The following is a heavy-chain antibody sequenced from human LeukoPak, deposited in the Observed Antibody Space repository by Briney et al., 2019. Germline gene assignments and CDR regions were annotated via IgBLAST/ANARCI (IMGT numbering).Heavy chain of an antibody. CDR3: ARHLRAQLPNNYYYYYYMDV. D-gene: IGHD2-2*01. V-gene: IGHV4-38-2*01. J-gene: IGHJ6*03. CDR1: GYSISSGYY. CDR2: IYHSGST. Sequence: PSETLSLTCAVSGYSISSGYYWGWIRQPPGKGLEWIGSIYHSGSTYYNPSLKSRVTISVDTSKNQFSLKLSSVTAADTAVYYCARHLRAQLPNNYYYYYYMDVWGKGTTVTVSS.